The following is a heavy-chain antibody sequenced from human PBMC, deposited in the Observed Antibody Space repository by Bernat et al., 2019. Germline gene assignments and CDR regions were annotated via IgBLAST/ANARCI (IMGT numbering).Heavy chain of an antibody. CDR1: GFTFSSYD. D-gene: IGHD3-10*01. Sequence: EVQLVESGGGLVQPGGSLRLSCAASGFTFSSYDMHWVRQATGKGLEWVSAIGTAGDTYYPGSVKGRFTISRENAKNSLYLQMNSLRAGDTAVYYCARDLMVRGVISKFDYYYGMDVWGQGTTVTVSS. J-gene: IGHJ6*02. V-gene: IGHV3-13*04. CDR2: IGTAGDT. CDR3: ARDLMVRGVISKFDYYYGMDV.